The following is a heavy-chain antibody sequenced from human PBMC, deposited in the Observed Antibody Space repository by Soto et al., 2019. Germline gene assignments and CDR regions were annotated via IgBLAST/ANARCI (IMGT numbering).Heavy chain of an antibody. J-gene: IGHJ4*02. D-gene: IGHD3-10*01. CDR2: IGTAGDT. CDR3: ARAQQDYGSGSYFFDY. CDR1: GFTFSSYD. Sequence: GGSLRLSCAASGFTFSSYDMHWVRQATGKGLEWVSAIGTAGDTYYPGSVKGRFTISRENAKNSLYLQMNSLRAEDTAVYYCARAQQDYGSGSYFFDYWGQGTLVTVSS. V-gene: IGHV3-13*01.